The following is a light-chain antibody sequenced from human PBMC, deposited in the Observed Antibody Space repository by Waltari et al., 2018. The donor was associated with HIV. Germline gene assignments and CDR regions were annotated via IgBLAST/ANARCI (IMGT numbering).Light chain of an antibody. J-gene: IGLJ1*01. V-gene: IGLV1-44*01. CDR1: SSNIGTNT. Sequence: QSVLTQPPSASGTPGQRVTISCSGSSSNIGTNTVNWYQQLPGTAPKLLIYTNNQRPSGVPDRFSGSKSGTSASLAISGLQSEDEADYYCAACDDSLNGNVFGPGTKVTVL. CDR2: TNN. CDR3: AACDDSLNGNV.